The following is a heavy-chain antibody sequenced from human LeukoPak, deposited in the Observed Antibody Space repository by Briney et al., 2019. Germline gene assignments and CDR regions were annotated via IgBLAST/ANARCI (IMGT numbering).Heavy chain of an antibody. CDR2: IYWDDDK. Sequence: SGPTLVDPTQTLTLTCTFSGFSLSTSGVGVGWIRQPPGKALEWLALIYWDDDKRYSPSLKSRLTITKDTSKNQVVLTMTNMDPVDTATYYCAHRRRGYSSGWYTGNFDYWGQGTLVTVSS. J-gene: IGHJ4*02. D-gene: IGHD6-19*01. V-gene: IGHV2-5*02. CDR3: AHRRRGYSSGWYTGNFDY. CDR1: GFSLSTSGVG.